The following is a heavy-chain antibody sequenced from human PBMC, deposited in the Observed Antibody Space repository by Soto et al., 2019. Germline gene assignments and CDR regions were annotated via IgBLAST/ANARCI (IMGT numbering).Heavy chain of an antibody. CDR1: GFTFSDYY. Sequence: GGSLRLSCAASGFTFSDYYMSWIRQAPGKGLEWVSYISGSAATIYYADSVKGRFTISRDNARNSLYLQMNSLRAEDTAVYYCARPYCTTTTCFYYFDYWGQGTLVTVSS. J-gene: IGHJ4*02. D-gene: IGHD2-2*01. V-gene: IGHV3-11*01. CDR3: ARPYCTTTTCFYYFDY. CDR2: ISGSAATI.